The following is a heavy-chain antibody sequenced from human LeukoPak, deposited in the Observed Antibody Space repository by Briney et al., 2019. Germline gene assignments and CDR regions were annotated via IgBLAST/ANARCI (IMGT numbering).Heavy chain of an antibody. CDR2: ISAYNGNT. CDR1: GGTFNNYA. J-gene: IGHJ6*03. Sequence: ASVKVSCKASGGTFNNYAISWVRQAPGQGLEWMGWISAYNGNTNYAQKLQGRVTMTTDTSTSTAYMELRSLRSDDTAVYYCARHINYYYYMDVWGKGTTVTVSS. CDR3: ARHINYYYYMDV. V-gene: IGHV1-18*01.